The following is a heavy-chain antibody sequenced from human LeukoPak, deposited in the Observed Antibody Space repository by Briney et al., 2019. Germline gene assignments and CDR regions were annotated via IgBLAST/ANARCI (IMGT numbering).Heavy chain of an antibody. V-gene: IGHV3-7*01. CDR2: IKQDGSEK. D-gene: IGHD3-22*01. J-gene: IGHJ4*02. CDR1: RFTFRSYW. CDR3: AREGYYYDSSGCFDY. Sequence: GGSLRLSCAASRFTFRSYWMSWVRQAPGKGLEWVANIKQDGSEKYYVDSVKGRFTISRDNAKNSLYLQMNSLRAEDTAVYYCAREGYYYDSSGCFDYWGQGTLVTVSS.